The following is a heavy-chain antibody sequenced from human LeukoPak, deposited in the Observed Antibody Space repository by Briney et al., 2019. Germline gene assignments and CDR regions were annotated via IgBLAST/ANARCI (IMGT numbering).Heavy chain of an antibody. Sequence: GGSLRLSCAASGFTFSSYAMSWVRQAPGKGLEWVSAISGSGGSTYYADSVKGRFTISRDNSKNTLYLQTNSLRAEDTAVYYCAKGMTAMVTSPPLSYWGQGTLVTVSS. CDR2: ISGSGGST. CDR3: AKGMTAMVTSPPLSY. V-gene: IGHV3-23*01. CDR1: GFTFSSYA. J-gene: IGHJ4*02. D-gene: IGHD5-18*01.